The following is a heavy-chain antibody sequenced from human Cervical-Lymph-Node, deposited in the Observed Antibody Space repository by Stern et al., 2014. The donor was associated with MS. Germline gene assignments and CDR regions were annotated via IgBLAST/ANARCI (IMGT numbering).Heavy chain of an antibody. CDR3: ARQAVAGRVYRFDP. V-gene: IGHV4-39*01. Sequence: VQLVESGPGLVKPSETLSLTCTVSGGSISSSSYYWGWIRQPPGKGLEWIGSIYYSGSTYYNPSLKSRVTISVDTSKNQFSLKLSSVSAADTAVYYCARQAVAGRVYRFDPWGQGTLVTVSS. CDR2: IYYSGST. CDR1: GGSISSSSYY. D-gene: IGHD6-19*01. J-gene: IGHJ5*02.